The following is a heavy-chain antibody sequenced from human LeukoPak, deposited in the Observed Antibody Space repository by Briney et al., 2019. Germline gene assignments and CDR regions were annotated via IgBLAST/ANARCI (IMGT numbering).Heavy chain of an antibody. J-gene: IGHJ4*02. CDR3: ARLTGRGPGTYYFDF. CDR1: GFIFDDYA. D-gene: IGHD1-26*01. CDR2: ISWNSRII. V-gene: IGHV3-9*01. Sequence: PGGSLRLSRAASGFIFDDYAMYWVRQAPGKGLEWVSGISWNSRIIDYADSVKGRFTISRDNAKTSLFLQMNSLTTDDTAFYYCARLTGRGPGTYYFDFWGQGTLVTVSS.